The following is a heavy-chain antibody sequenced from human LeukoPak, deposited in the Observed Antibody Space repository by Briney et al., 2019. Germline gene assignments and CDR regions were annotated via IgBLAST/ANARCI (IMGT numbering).Heavy chain of an antibody. CDR2: IKTQIDGGTT. J-gene: IGHJ3*01. Sequence: GGSLRLSCAASGFTFNIAWTTWVRQAPGKWLEWVGRIKTQIDGGTTDYAAPVKGRFTISRDDSKNTLYLQMNSLKTEDTGVYYCTTSQQLLNYAYDFWGQGTMVTVSS. CDR3: TTSQQLLNYAYDF. V-gene: IGHV3-15*01. CDR1: GFTFNIAW. D-gene: IGHD2-2*01.